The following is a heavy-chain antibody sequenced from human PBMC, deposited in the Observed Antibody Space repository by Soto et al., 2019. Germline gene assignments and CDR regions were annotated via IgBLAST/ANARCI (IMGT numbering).Heavy chain of an antibody. V-gene: IGHV1-18*04. J-gene: IGHJ4*02. CDR2: ISAYNGDT. CDR3: ARRPAAREQTFDY. CDR1: GYTFTTYS. D-gene: IGHD2-2*01. Sequence: QGQLVQSGAEVKKPGASVKVSCKASGYTFTTYSFSWVRQAPGQGLEWMGWISAYNGDTNYAQKFQGRVTMATDTSTSTVYMELRSLRSDDAAVYYCARRPAAREQTFDYWGQGTLVTVSS.